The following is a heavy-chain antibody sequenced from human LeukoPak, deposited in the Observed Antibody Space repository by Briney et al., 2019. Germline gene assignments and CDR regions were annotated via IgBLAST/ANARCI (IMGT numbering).Heavy chain of an antibody. CDR2: ISGSGGST. V-gene: IGHV3-23*01. CDR3: AKLYRYCSITSCPNAFDI. Sequence: EGSLRLSCAASGFTFSSYAMSWVRQAPGEGLEWVSAISGSGGSTYYADSVKGRFTISRDNSKNTLYLQMNSLRAEDTAVYYCAKLYRYCSITSCPNAFDIWGQGTMVTVSS. J-gene: IGHJ3*02. D-gene: IGHD2-2*01. CDR1: GFTFSSYA.